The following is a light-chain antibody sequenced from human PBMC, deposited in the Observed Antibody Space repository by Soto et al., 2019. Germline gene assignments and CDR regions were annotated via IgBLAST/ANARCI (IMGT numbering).Light chain of an antibody. CDR1: QSISSSF. CDR3: QQYDNSPIT. Sequence: EIELTQSPGILSLSPGERASLSCGASQSISSSFLAWYQQKPGQAPRLLIYGASSRATGIPDRFSGTGSETDFTLTISRLEPEDFAVYYCQQYDNSPITFGQGTRLDIK. J-gene: IGKJ5*01. V-gene: IGKV3-20*01. CDR2: GAS.